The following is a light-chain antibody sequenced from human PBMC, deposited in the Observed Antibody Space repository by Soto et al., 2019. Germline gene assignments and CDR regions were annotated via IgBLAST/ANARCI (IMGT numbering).Light chain of an antibody. V-gene: IGKV3-20*01. CDR3: QQYGSSPLIS. CDR2: GAS. Sequence: EIVLTQSPGTLSLSPGERATLSCRAIQSVSNNYLTWYQQKPGQAPRLLIFGASKRATGIPDRFSGSGSGRDFTLTISGLEPEDFAVYYCQQYGSSPLISFGQGTRLEI. J-gene: IGKJ5*01. CDR1: QSVSNNY.